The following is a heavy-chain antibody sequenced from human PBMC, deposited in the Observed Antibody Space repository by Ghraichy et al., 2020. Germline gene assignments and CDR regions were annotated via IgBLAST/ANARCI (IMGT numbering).Heavy chain of an antibody. CDR3: ARDHQLQPYAYYYGMDV. CDR1: GASINSGSYY. Sequence: SQTLSLTCTVSGASINSGSYYWVWIRQPPGKGLEWIGSIHHSGTTYFNPCLKSRVIISVDMPKNQFSLNLTSVTAADTALYFCARDHQLQPYAYYYGMDVWGQGTTVTVSS. CDR2: IHHSGTT. J-gene: IGHJ6*02. D-gene: IGHD3-16*01. V-gene: IGHV4-39*02.